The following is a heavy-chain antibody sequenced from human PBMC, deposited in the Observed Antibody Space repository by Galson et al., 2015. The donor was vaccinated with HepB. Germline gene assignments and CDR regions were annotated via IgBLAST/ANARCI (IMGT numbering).Heavy chain of an antibody. V-gene: IGHV3-7*03. CDR1: GFPFSSYW. CDR3: ARGNSSASPLDY. CDR2: IKQDGSEK. J-gene: IGHJ4*02. Sequence: GFPFSSYWMSWVRQAPGKGLEWVANIKQDGSEKYYVDSVKGRFTISRDNAKNSLYLQMNSLRAEDTAVYYCARGNSSASPLDYWGQGTLVTVSS. D-gene: IGHD6-25*01.